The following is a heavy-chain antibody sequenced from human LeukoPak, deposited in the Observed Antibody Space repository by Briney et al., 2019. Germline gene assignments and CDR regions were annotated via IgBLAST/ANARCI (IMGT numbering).Heavy chain of an antibody. CDR3: ARGEHSSGWDLRYYFDY. V-gene: IGHV4-34*01. Sequence: SETLSLTCAVYGGSFSGYYWSWIRQPPGKGLEWIGEINHSGSTNYNPSLKSRVTISVDTSKNQFSLKLSSVTAAGTAVYYCARGEHSSGWDLRYYFDYWGQGTLVTVSS. J-gene: IGHJ4*02. CDR1: GGSFSGYY. CDR2: INHSGST. D-gene: IGHD6-19*01.